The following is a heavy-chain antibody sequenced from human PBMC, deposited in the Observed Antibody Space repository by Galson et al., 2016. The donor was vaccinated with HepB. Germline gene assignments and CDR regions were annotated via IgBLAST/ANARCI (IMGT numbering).Heavy chain of an antibody. CDR1: GGSISSYY. Sequence: SETLSLTCTVFGGSISSYYWSWIRQPPGKGLEWIGYNYTSGTTNYNPSLTSRATISVGTSENEFSLKLSLVTSANTAVYYCAITGRRQLGRNYYSMDVWGPGTTVIVSS. V-gene: IGHV4-59*01. CDR2: NYTSGTT. CDR3: AITGRRQLGRNYYSMDV. D-gene: IGHD6-6*01. J-gene: IGHJ6*02.